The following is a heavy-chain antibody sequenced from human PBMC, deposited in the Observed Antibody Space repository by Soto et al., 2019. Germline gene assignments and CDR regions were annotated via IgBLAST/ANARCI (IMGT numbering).Heavy chain of an antibody. J-gene: IGHJ6*02. V-gene: IGHV3-23*01. Sequence: RVSCAASEVTSCSYAMRCFRQAPGKGLEWVSVITDSGGTTYYADSVKGRFTISRDNSKNTLYLQMNSLRAEETAIYYCAKGTWGMDVWGQGTTVTVSS. CDR1: EVTSCSYA. CDR2: ITDSGGTT. CDR3: AKGTWGMDV.